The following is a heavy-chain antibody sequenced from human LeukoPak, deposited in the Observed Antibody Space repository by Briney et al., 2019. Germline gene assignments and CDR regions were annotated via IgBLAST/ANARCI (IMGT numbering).Heavy chain of an antibody. Sequence: ASVKVSCKASGYTFTGYYMHWVRQDPGQGLEGMGVIDPNSGGTNYAQKFQARVTMTRDTSIITADMGLNRLISDDWAVYYCARLFQRNELNFYDGSGYSLAYWGQGTLVTVSS. CDR2: IDPNSGGT. V-gene: IGHV1-2*02. CDR1: GYTFTGYY. CDR3: ARLFQRNELNFYDGSGYSLAY. J-gene: IGHJ4*02. D-gene: IGHD3-22*01.